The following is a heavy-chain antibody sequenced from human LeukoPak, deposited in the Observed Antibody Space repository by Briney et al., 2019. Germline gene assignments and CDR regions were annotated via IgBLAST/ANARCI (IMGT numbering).Heavy chain of an antibody. CDR1: GFTFSSNG. V-gene: IGHV3-33*01. D-gene: IGHD1-26*01. CDR3: ARLVGARGGYFDY. CDR2: IWYDGSNA. Sequence: GGSLRLSCAASGFTFSSNGMHWVRQAPGKGLEWVAIIWYDGSNAYYADPVKGRFTISRDNSKNTLYLQMNSLRADDTAVYYCARLVGARGGYFDYWGQGTLVTVSS. J-gene: IGHJ4*02.